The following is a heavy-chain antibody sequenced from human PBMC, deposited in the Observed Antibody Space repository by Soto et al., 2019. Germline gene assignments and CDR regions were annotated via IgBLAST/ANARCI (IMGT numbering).Heavy chain of an antibody. D-gene: IGHD6-6*01. J-gene: IGHJ6*02. V-gene: IGHV1-69*01. CDR3: ATPSVAARPKVGYYSADV. CDR2: IIPVSGVP. Sequence: QVQLVQSGTEVKKPGSSVQVSCKASGGTFSYSAISWVRQAPGQGLEWMGGIIPVSGVPNYAQKFQGRVTITADEYTTTAYLQLSSLSPEDAAVYYCATPSVAARPKVGYYSADVWGQGTTVTFSS. CDR1: GGTFSYSA.